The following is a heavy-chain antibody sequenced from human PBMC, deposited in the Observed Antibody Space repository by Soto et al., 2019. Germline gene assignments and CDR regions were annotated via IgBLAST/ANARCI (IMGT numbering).Heavy chain of an antibody. CDR3: ARPKGIAPAVWYFDL. J-gene: IGHJ2*01. D-gene: IGHD2-15*01. V-gene: IGHV4-59*08. Sequence: QVQLQESGPGLVKPSETLSLTCTVSGDFISSHYWSWIRQPPGKGLEWIGYVYHDGKTGSSPSLKSRVTISLDTSKNQISLSLTSVTAADTAVYYCARPKGIAPAVWYFDLWGRGTLVTVSS. CDR2: VYHDGKT. CDR1: GDFISSHY.